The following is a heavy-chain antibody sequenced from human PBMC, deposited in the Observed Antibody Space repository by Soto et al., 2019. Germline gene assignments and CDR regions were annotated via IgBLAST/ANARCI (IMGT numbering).Heavy chain of an antibody. V-gene: IGHV3-74*01. Sequence: EVQLVESGGGLVQPGGSLRLSCAASGFTFSSYWMHWVRQAPGKGLVWVSRLNSDGSSTSYADSVKGRFTISRDNAKNTLYLQMTSLRAEDTAVYYCARVCSGGSCYSAPFDYWGQGTLVTVSS. CDR3: ARVCSGGSCYSAPFDY. CDR1: GFTFSSYW. J-gene: IGHJ4*02. CDR2: LNSDGSST. D-gene: IGHD2-15*01.